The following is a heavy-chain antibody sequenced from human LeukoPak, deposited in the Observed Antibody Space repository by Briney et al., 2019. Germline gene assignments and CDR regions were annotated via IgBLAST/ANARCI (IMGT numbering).Heavy chain of an antibody. J-gene: IGHJ4*02. CDR2: ISSSGSTI. Sequence: GGSLRLSCAASGFTFSNYSMNWVRQAPGKGLEWVSKISSSGSTIYYADSVKGRFTISRDNAKNSLYLQMNSLRAEVTAVYYCASSDYGAFDYWGQGTLVTVSS. CDR3: ASSDYGAFDY. V-gene: IGHV3-48*01. CDR1: GFTFSNYS. D-gene: IGHD4-17*01.